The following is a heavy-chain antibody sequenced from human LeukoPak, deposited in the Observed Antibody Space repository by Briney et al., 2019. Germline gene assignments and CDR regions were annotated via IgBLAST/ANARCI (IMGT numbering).Heavy chain of an antibody. CDR1: GYTFTGHY. CDR2: INANNGAT. CDR3: ARDQNYYDTNTYYGIDC. V-gene: IGHV1-2*02. J-gene: IGHJ4*02. Sequence: ASVKVPCKTSGYTFTGHYIHWVRQAPGQGLEWMGWINANNGATHCAQKFQDRVTMTRDTSISTAYMELSRLTSDDTAVYYCARDQNYYDTNTYYGIDCWGQGTLVTVSS. D-gene: IGHD3-22*01.